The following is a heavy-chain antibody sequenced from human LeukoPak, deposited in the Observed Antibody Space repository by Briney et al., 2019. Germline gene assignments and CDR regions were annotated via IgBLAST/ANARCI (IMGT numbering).Heavy chain of an antibody. CDR3: ATIFGVVTPDGDAFDI. J-gene: IGHJ3*02. Sequence: EASAKVSCKASGYTFTGYYMHWVRQAPGQGLGWMGWINPNSGGTNYAQKFQGRVTMTRDTSISTAYMELSRLRSDDTAVYYCATIFGVVTPDGDAFDIWGQGTMVTVSS. CDR2: INPNSGGT. D-gene: IGHD3-3*01. V-gene: IGHV1-2*02. CDR1: GYTFTGYY.